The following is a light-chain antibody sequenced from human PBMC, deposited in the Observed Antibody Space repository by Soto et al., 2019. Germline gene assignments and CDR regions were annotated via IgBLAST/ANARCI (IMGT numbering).Light chain of an antibody. CDR3: SSYSTTRPLV. CDR1: SSDVGGYDY. J-gene: IGLJ1*01. Sequence: QSALTQPASVSGSTGQSVSISCTGASSDVGGYDYVSWYQQHPGNSPKLILYEVNNRPSGVSNHLSGSKSGHTASLIISGLQADDEAYYYCSSYSTTRPLVFGSVTKLTVL. V-gene: IGLV2-14*01. CDR2: EVN.